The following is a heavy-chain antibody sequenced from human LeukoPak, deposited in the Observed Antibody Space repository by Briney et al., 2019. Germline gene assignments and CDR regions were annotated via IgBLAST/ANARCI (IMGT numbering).Heavy chain of an antibody. CDR3: ARRMRGFGELFDY. V-gene: IGHV3-74*01. CDR1: GFTFSTYW. Sequence: GGSLRLSCAASGFTFSTYWMHWVRQAPGKGLVWVSRISSDGSTTSHADSVKGRFTISRDNAKNTLYLQMNSLRAEDTAVYYCARRMRGFGELFDYWGQGTLVTVSS. CDR2: ISSDGSTT. D-gene: IGHD3-10*01. J-gene: IGHJ4*02.